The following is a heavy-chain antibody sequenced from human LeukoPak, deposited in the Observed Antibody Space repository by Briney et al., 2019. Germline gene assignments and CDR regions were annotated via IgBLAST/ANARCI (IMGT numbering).Heavy chain of an antibody. CDR3: AKGAPMVRGARYMDV. CDR1: GFTFDDYT. J-gene: IGHJ6*03. Sequence: GGSLRLSCAASGFTFDDYTMHWVRQAPGKGLEWVSLISWDGGSTYYADSVKGRFTISRDNSKNSLYLQMNSLRTEDTALYYCAKGAPMVRGARYMDVWGKGPRSPSP. CDR2: ISWDGGST. D-gene: IGHD3-10*01. V-gene: IGHV3-43*01.